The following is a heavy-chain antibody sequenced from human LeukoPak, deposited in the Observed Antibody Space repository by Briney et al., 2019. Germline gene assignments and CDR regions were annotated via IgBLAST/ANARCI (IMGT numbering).Heavy chain of an antibody. CDR2: MNPNSGNT. Sequence: GASVKVSCKASGYTFTSYDINWVRHATGQGLEWMGWMNPNSGNTGYAQKFQGRDTMTRNTSISTAYMELSSLRSEDTAVYYCARGQGEILTGYYEFDYWGQGTLVTVSS. D-gene: IGHD3-9*01. V-gene: IGHV1-8*01. CDR3: ARGQGEILTGYYEFDY. CDR1: GYTFTSYD. J-gene: IGHJ4*02.